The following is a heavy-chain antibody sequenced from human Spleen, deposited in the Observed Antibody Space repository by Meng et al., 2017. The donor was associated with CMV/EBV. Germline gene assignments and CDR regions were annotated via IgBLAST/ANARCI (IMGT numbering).Heavy chain of an antibody. CDR3: ARVRVAGTLYYYYYGMDV. CDR1: GGSLSSSSYY. V-gene: IGHV4-39*07. Sequence: SETLSLTCTVSGGSLSSSSYYWGWIRQSPGEGLEWIGSIYYTGTTYYNPSLKSRVTISIDTSKNQFSLKLSSVTAADTAVYYCARVRVAGTLYYYYYGMDVWGQGTTVTVSS. D-gene: IGHD6-19*01. J-gene: IGHJ6*02. CDR2: IYYTGTT.